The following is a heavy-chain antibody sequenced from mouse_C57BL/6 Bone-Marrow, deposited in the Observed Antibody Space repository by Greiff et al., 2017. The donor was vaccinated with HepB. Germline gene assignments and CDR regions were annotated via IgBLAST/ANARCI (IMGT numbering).Heavy chain of an antibody. J-gene: IGHJ2*01. CDR2: INPSSGYT. V-gene: IGHV1-4*01. CDR1: GYTFTSYT. D-gene: IGHD2-3*01. CDR3: AREDGWFDY. Sequence: VMLVESGAELARPGASVKMSCKASGYTFTSYTMHWVKQRPGQGLEWIGYINPSSGYTKYNQKFKDKATLTADKSSSTAYMQLSSLTSEDSAVYYCAREDGWFDYWGQGTTLTVSS.